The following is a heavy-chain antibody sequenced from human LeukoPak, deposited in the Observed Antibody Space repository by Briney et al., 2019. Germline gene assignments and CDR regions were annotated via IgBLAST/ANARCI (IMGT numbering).Heavy chain of an antibody. J-gene: IGHJ3*02. V-gene: IGHV3-23*01. CDR1: GFTFSSYA. D-gene: IGHD2-2*01. Sequence: EGSLRLSCAASGFTFSSYAMSWVRQAPGKGLEWVSAISGSGGSTYYADSVKGRFTISRDNSKNTLYLQMNSLRAEDTAVYYCAKDIPCSNPICYGHDAFDIWGQGTMVTVSS. CDR3: AKDIPCSNPICYGHDAFDI. CDR2: ISGSGGST.